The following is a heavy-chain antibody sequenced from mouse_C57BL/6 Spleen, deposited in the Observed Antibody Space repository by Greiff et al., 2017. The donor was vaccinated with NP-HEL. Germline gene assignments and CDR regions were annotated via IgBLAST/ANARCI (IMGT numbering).Heavy chain of an antibody. J-gene: IGHJ2*01. CDR3: AREWLLRRFYY. CDR1: GYTFTSYT. CDR2: ITPSSGYT. V-gene: IGHV1-4*01. Sequence: VQLQQSGAELARPGASVKMSCKASGYTFTSYTMHWVKQRPGQGLEWIGYITPSSGYTKYNQKFKDKATLTADKSSSTAYMQLSSLTSEDSAVYDCAREWLLRRFYYWGQGTTLTVSS. D-gene: IGHD2-3*01.